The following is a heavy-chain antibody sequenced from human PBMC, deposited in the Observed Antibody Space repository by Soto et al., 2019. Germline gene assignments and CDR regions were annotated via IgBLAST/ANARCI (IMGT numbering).Heavy chain of an antibody. J-gene: IGHJ3*02. CDR3: ARDFDNWNAWGGSFDI. CDR1: GFTLNTYN. CDR2: IWYDETNK. Sequence: QVQLVESGGGVVQPGRSLRLSCAAYGFTLNTYNMHWVRQAPGKGLEWVAVIWYDETNKYYADSVKGRFTISKDAYKNTLYLQMNSLRGDDTDVYYCARDFDNWNAWGGSFDIWGQGTVVTVSS. V-gene: IGHV3-33*01. D-gene: IGHD1-1*01.